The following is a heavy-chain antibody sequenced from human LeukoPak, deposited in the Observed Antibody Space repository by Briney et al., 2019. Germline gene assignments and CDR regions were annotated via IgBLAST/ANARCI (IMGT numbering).Heavy chain of an antibody. CDR2: IKQDGSEK. Sequence: HTGGSLRLSCAASGFTFSSYEMNWVRQAPGKGLEWVANIKQDGSEKYYVDSVKGRFTISRDNAKNSLYLQMNSLRAEDTAVYYCARDSLAMVRGVVDYWGQGTLVTVSS. CDR1: GFTFSSYE. CDR3: ARDSLAMVRGVVDY. V-gene: IGHV3-7*01. J-gene: IGHJ4*02. D-gene: IGHD3-10*01.